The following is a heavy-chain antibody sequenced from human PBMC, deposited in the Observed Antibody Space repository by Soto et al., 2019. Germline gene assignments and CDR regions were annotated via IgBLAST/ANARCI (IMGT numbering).Heavy chain of an antibody. J-gene: IGHJ6*02. CDR1: GFIFNNAW. D-gene: IGHD5-12*01. CDR2: IKRKIDGGTA. Sequence: EVQLVESGGGLVKPGWSLRLSCVAPGFIFNNAWMNWVRQAPGKGLEWVGRIKRKIDGGTADYGASVKGRFTISRDDSKNTVYLEMNSLKIEDTAVYYCGADAVGTTDYGMDVWGQGTTVSVSS. CDR3: GADAVGTTDYGMDV. V-gene: IGHV3-15*07.